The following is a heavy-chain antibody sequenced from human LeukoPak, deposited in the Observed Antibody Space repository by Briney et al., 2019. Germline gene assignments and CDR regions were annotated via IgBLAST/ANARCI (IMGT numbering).Heavy chain of an antibody. V-gene: IGHV1-18*01. CDR1: GYTFTSYG. Sequence: GASVKVSCKASGYTFTSYGISWVRRAPGQGLEWMGWISAYNGNTKYAQKLQGRVTITTDTSTSTAYMELRSLRSDDTAVYYCARDLGAYSSGWYLSAEPAGYFDYWGQGTLVTVSS. J-gene: IGHJ4*02. CDR3: ARDLGAYSSGWYLSAEPAGYFDY. D-gene: IGHD6-19*01. CDR2: ISAYNGNT.